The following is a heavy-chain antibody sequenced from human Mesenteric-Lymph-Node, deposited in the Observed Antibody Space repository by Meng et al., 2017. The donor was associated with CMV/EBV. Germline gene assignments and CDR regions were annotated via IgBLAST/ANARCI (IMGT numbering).Heavy chain of an antibody. D-gene: IGHD3-10*01. CDR2: MYNSGST. V-gene: IGHV4-61*01. CDR3: ARALVRGVTNFDY. J-gene: IGHJ4*02. CDR1: GGSVSSGRHY. Sequence: SGGSVSSGRHYWSWIRQRPGKRLEWIAYMYNSGSTNYNPSLKSRVTISVDTSKNQFSLKLSSVTAADTAVYYCARALVRGVTNFDYWGQGILVTVSS.